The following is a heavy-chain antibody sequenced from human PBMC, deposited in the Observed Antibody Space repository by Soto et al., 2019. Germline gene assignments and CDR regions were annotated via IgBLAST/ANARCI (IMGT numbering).Heavy chain of an antibody. CDR2: INPNSGGT. V-gene: IGHV1-2*02. CDR3: ARGTGEFGELLSPYYYYGTDV. Sequence: ASVKVSCKASGYTFTGYYMHWVRQAPGQGLEWMGWINPNSGGTNYAQKFQGRVTMTRDTSISTAYMELSRLRSDDTAVYYCARGTGEFGELLSPYYYYGTDVWGPGTTVTVSS. CDR1: GYTFTGYY. D-gene: IGHD3-10*01. J-gene: IGHJ6*02.